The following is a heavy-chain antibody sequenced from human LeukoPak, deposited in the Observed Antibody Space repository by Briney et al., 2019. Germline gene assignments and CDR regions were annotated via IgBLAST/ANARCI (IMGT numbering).Heavy chain of an antibody. CDR2: ISATASNT. D-gene: IGHD6-19*01. Sequence: PSETLSLTCTVSGGSISSYYWSWIRQPPGKGLEWVSAISATASNTYYADSVKGRFTISRDNSKNTLYLQMNSLTTEDTALYYCAKDPSSGWYRWSMDVWGQGTTVTVSS. CDR1: GGSISSYY. CDR3: AKDPSSGWYRWSMDV. J-gene: IGHJ6*02. V-gene: IGHV3-23*01.